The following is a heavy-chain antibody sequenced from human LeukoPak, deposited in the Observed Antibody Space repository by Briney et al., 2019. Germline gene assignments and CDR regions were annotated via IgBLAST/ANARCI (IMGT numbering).Heavy chain of an antibody. D-gene: IGHD6-6*01. V-gene: IGHV1-2*02. CDR3: AREYSSSGTVIPYYYYYMDV. J-gene: IGHJ6*03. Sequence: ASVKVSCKAYVYTFTGYYMHWVRQAPGQGLEWMGRINPNSGGTNYAQKFQGRVTMTRDTSISTAYMELSRLRSDDTAVYYCAREYSSSGTVIPYYYYYMDVWGKGTTVTVSS. CDR2: INPNSGGT. CDR1: VYTFTGYY.